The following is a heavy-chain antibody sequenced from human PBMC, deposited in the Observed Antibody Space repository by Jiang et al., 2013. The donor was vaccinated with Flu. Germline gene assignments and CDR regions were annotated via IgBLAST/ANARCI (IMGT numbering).Heavy chain of an antibody. J-gene: IGHJ5*02. Sequence: LLKPSETLSLTCAVYGGSFSGYYWSWIRQPPGKGLEWIGEINHSGSTNYNPSLKSRVTISVDTSKNQFSLKLSSVTAADTAVYYCANLRFRWWFDPWGQGTLVTVSS. CDR1: GGSFSGYY. CDR3: ANLRFRWWFDP. V-gene: IGHV4-34*01. D-gene: IGHD5-24*01. CDR2: INHSGST.